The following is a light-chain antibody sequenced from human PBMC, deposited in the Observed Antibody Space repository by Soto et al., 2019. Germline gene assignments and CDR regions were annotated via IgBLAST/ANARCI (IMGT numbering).Light chain of an antibody. CDR2: EVT. CDR1: SSDVGGYNY. V-gene: IGLV2-8*01. Sequence: ALTQPPSASGSPGQSVTISCTGTSSDVGGYNYVSWYQQHPGKAPKLLIYEVTKRPSGVPDRFSGSKSGNTASLTVSGLQADDEAAYYCCSNAGSHYYVFGTGTKVTVL. J-gene: IGLJ1*01. CDR3: CSNAGSHYYV.